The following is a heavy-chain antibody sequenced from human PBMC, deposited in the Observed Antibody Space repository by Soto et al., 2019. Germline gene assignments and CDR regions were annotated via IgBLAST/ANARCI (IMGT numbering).Heavy chain of an antibody. CDR2: ISHDAITT. D-gene: IGHD5-18*01. J-gene: IGHJ4*02. V-gene: IGHV3-30*18. CDR1: GFTFSEHG. Sequence: QVQLVESGGGVVQPGRSLRLSCAASGFTFSEHGMHWVRQAPGKGLEWLAVISHDAITTYYADSVKGRFTSSRDNSKNTVFLQMNSLRTEDTAVYYCTKDREDTALGFDFWGQGTLVTVSS. CDR3: TKDREDTALGFDF.